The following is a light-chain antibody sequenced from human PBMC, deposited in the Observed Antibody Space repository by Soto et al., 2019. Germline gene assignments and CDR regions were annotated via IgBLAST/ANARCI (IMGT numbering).Light chain of an antibody. V-gene: IGLV1-40*01. Sequence: QSVLTQPPSASGAPGQRVTISCTGSGSNIGAGYDVHWYQQLPGTAPKLLIFANINRPSGVPDRFSGSKSGTSASLAITGLRAEDEADYYCQSYDSSLSGYVFGTGTKGTVL. J-gene: IGLJ1*01. CDR2: ANI. CDR3: QSYDSSLSGYV. CDR1: GSNIGAGYD.